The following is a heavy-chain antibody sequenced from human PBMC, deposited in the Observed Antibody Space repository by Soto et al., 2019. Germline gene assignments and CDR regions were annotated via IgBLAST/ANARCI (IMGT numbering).Heavy chain of an antibody. J-gene: IGHJ6*02. CDR2: ISGSGGST. V-gene: IGHV3-23*01. D-gene: IGHD2-15*01. CDR1: GFTFSSYA. Sequence: PGGSLRLSCAASGFTFSSYAMSWVRQAPGKGLEWVSGISGSGGSTYYADSVKGRFTISRDNSKNTLYLQMHSLRAEDTAVYYCASTPPHANPENYYYYGMDVWGQGTTVTVSS. CDR3: ASTPPHANPENYYYYGMDV.